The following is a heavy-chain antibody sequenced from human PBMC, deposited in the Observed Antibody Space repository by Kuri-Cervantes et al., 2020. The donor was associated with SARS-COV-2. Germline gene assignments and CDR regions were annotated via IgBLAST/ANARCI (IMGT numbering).Heavy chain of an antibody. CDR1: GFTFSSYA. D-gene: IGHD6-6*01. CDR2: ISSSSSYI. V-gene: IGHV3-21*01. CDR3: ANIAARPRYFDY. Sequence: GGSLRLSCAASGFTFSSYAMSWVRQAPGKGLEWVSSISSSSSYIYYADSVKGRFTISRDNAKNSLYLQMNSLRAEDTAVYYCANIAARPRYFDYWGQGTLVTVSS. J-gene: IGHJ4*02.